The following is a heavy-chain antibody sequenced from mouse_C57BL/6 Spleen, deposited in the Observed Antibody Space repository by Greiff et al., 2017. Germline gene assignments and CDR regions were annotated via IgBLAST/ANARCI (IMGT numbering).Heavy chain of an antibody. CDR1: GYTFTSYW. J-gene: IGHJ2*01. CDR3: ARGGY. CDR2: IYPSDSET. V-gene: IGHV1-61*01. Sequence: VQLQQPGAELVRPGSSVKLSCTASGYTFTSYWLDWVQQRPGPGLEWIGNIYPSDSETHYNQKFKDKATLNVDKSSSTAYMQLSSLTSEDSAVYYCARGGYWGQGTTLTVSS.